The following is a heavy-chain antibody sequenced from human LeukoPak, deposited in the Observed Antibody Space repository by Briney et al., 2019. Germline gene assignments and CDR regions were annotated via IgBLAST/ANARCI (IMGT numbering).Heavy chain of an antibody. J-gene: IGHJ5*02. CDR2: INHSGST. Sequence: PSETLSCTCADYGGSFSNYYWSWIRQPPGKGLEWIGEINHSGSTNYNPSLKSRVTISVDTSKNQFSLKLSSVTAADTAVYYCAREDLTTGGTIMRFDPWGQGTLVTVSS. CDR1: GGSFSNYY. CDR3: AREDLTTGGTIMRFDP. V-gene: IGHV4-34*01. D-gene: IGHD1/OR15-1a*01.